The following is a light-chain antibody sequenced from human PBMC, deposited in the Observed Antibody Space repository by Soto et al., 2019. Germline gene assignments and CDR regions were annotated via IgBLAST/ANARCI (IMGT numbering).Light chain of an antibody. CDR3: QQYSSSPLT. CDR2: DAS. J-gene: IGKJ4*01. Sequence: EIVLTQSPGTLSLSPGEIATLSFSASQSVSNNYLAWYQQKPGQAPRLLIYDASNRASGIPARFSGSGSGTDFTLTISRLEPEDFAVYHCQQYSSSPLTFGGGTKVDIK. V-gene: IGKV3-20*01. CDR1: QSVSNNY.